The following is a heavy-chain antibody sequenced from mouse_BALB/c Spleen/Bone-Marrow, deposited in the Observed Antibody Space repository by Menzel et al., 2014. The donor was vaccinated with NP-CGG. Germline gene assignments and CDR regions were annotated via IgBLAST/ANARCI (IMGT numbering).Heavy chain of an antibody. CDR2: INPTSGYT. CDR1: GYTFTSYT. Sequence: VQLVESAAELARPGASVKVSCKASGYTFTSYTIHWVKQRPGQGLEWIGYINPTSGYTEYNQKFKDKTTLTADKSSSTAYMQLSSLTSEDSAVYYCARPRYFDYWGQGTTLTVSS. V-gene: IGHV1-4*02. CDR3: ARPRYFDY. J-gene: IGHJ2*01.